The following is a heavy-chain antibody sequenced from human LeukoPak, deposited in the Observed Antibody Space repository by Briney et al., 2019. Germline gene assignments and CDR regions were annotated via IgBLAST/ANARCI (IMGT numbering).Heavy chain of an antibody. Sequence: GGSLRLSCEASGFSFSDYYMSWIRQAPGKGLEWVAYINDSGDTIYYADSVKGRFTISRDNAKNSLYPQMTSLRAEDTAVYYCARGQTGDFDPWGQGTLVTVSS. V-gene: IGHV3-11*04. CDR1: GFSFSDYY. CDR2: INDSGDTI. CDR3: ARGQTGDFDP. D-gene: IGHD4-17*01. J-gene: IGHJ5*02.